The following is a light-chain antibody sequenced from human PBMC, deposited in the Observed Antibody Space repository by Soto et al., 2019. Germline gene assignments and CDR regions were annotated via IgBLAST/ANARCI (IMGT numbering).Light chain of an antibody. V-gene: IGKV1-5*01. CDR1: QSISSW. CDR2: DAS. CDR3: LQHNSYPRT. J-gene: IGKJ1*01. Sequence: DIQMTQSPSTLSASIGDRVTITCRASQSISSWLAWYQHKPGKAPKVLIYDASSLESGVPSRFSGSGSGTEFTLTISSLQPEDFATYYCLQHNSYPRTFGQGTKVDIK.